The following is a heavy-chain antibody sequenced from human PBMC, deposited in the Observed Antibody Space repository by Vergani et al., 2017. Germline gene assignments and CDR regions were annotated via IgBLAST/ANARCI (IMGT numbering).Heavy chain of an antibody. CDR3: AKDKGGGKLWTSAFDY. V-gene: IGHV3-9*01. J-gene: IGHJ4*02. CDR1: GFTFDDYA. Sequence: EVQLVESGGGLVQPGRSLRLSCAASGFTFDDYAMHWVRQAPGKGLEWVSGISWNSGSIGYADSVKGRLTISRDNAKNSLYLQMNSLRAEDTALYYCAKDKGGGKLWTSAFDYWGQGTLVTVSS. CDR2: ISWNSGSI. D-gene: IGHD3-10*01.